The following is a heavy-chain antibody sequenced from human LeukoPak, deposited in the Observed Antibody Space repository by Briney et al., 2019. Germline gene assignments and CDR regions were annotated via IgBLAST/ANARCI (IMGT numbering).Heavy chain of an antibody. CDR3: ARSYYDSSGYTDAFDI. J-gene: IGHJ3*02. CDR2: IYPGDSDT. CDR1: GYSFTSYW. Sequence: GESLKISCKGSGYSFTSYWIGWVRQMPGKGLEWMGIIYPGDSDTRYSPSFQGQVTISADKSISTAYLQWSSLKASDTAMYYCARSYYDSSGYTDAFDIWGQGTMVTVSS. D-gene: IGHD3-22*01. V-gene: IGHV5-51*01.